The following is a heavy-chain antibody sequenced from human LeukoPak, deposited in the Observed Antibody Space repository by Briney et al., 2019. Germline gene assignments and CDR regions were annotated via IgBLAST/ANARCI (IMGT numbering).Heavy chain of an antibody. D-gene: IGHD6-13*01. CDR2: IIPILGIA. Sequence: SVKVSCKASGGTFSSYAISWVRQAPGQGLEWMGRIIPILGIANYAQKFQGRVTITADKSTSTAYVELSSLRSEDTAVYYCARDTSYSSSWYGGFLWGQGTLVTVSS. CDR3: ARDTSYSSSWYGGFL. J-gene: IGHJ4*02. CDR1: GGTFSSYA. V-gene: IGHV1-69*04.